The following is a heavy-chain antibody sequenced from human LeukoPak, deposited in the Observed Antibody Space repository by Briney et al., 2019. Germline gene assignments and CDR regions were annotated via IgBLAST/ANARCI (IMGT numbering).Heavy chain of an antibody. V-gene: IGHV4-39*01. J-gene: IGHJ6*03. D-gene: IGHD4/OR15-4a*01. CDR1: GGSISSSSYY. Sequence: SETLSLTCTVSGGSISSSSYYWGWIRQPPGKGLEWIGSIYYSGSTYYNPSLESRVTISVDTSKNQFSLKLSSVTAADTAVYYCARRKGAYSYYYYYMDVWGKGTPVTVSS. CDR3: ARRKGAYSYYYYYMDV. CDR2: IYYSGST.